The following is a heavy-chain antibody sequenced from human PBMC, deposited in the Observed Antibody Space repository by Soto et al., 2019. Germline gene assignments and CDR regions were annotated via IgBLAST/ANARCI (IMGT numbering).Heavy chain of an antibody. J-gene: IGHJ4*02. Sequence: HLVQSGAEVKQPGASVKVSCKASGYTFKDYFLHWVRQAPGQGLEWMGWINTNNGGTDYAQKYQGRVTMTRHTSISTAYMEVSGLRSADTAVYYCARDPSPDFWSGYYDYWGQGTLITVSS. CDR1: GYTFKDYF. CDR2: INTNNGGT. D-gene: IGHD3-3*01. V-gene: IGHV1-2*02. CDR3: ARDPSPDFWSGYYDY.